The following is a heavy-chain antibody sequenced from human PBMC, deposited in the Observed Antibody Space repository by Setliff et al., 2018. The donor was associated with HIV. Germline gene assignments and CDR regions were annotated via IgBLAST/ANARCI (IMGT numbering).Heavy chain of an antibody. CDR1: GGFISNPY. CDR2: VYYTGAS. Sequence: SETLSLTCPVSGGFISNPYWSWIRQPPGKGLEWLGFVYYTGASDYNPSLKSRVTISVDTSKNQFSRKLSSVTAADTAVYYCAREGGFGEPIDYWGQGTLVTGSS. D-gene: IGHD3-10*01. V-gene: IGHV4-59*11. CDR3: AREGGFGEPIDY. J-gene: IGHJ4*02.